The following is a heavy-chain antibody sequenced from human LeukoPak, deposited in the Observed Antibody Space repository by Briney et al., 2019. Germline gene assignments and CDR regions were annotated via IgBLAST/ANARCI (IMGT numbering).Heavy chain of an antibody. CDR1: GFTFSSYA. D-gene: IGHD3-16*02. Sequence: GGSLRLSCAASGFTFSSYAMSWVRQAPGKGLEWVSAISGSGGSTYYADSVKGRFTISRDNSKNTLYLQMNSLRAEDTAVYYCAKGPYDSLWGSYRPETYNWFDPWGQGTLVTVSS. CDR3: AKGPYDSLWGSYRPETYNWFDP. J-gene: IGHJ5*02. V-gene: IGHV3-23*01. CDR2: ISGSGGST.